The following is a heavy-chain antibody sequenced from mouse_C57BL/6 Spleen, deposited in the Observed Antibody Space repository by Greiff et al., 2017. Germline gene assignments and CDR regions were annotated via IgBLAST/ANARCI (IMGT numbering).Heavy chain of an antibody. CDR3: ARVGITRWD. CDR2: IYPRDGST. D-gene: IGHD1-1*01. Sequence: VQRVESGPELVKPGASVKLSCKASGYTFTSYDINWVKQRPGQGLEWIGRIYPRDGSTKYNEKFKGKATLTVDTSSSTAYMERHSLTSEGAAVYFCARVGITRWDWGQGTLVTVSA. J-gene: IGHJ3*01. CDR1: GYTFTSYD. V-gene: IGHV1-85*01.